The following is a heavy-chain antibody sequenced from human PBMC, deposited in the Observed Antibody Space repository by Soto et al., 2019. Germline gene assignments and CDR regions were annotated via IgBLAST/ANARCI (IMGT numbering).Heavy chain of an antibody. J-gene: IGHJ4*02. CDR1: GFTFSDYH. CDR2: ARNDPRARTT. Sequence: EMQLVESGGGLVQPGGSLRLSCAASGFTFSDYHMEWVRQAPGKGLEWIGRARNDPRARTTQHAASVRGRFITPRDDSETSLYLPMTSLKTDDTAVYYCVGSLQYWGQGTLVTVSS. CDR3: VGSLQY. V-gene: IGHV3-72*01. D-gene: IGHD6-13*01.